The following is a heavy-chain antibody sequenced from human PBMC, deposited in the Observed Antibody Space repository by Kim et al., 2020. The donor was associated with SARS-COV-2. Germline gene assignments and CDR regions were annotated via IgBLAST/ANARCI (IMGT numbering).Heavy chain of an antibody. CDR1: GFTFSSYA. V-gene: IGHV3-13*01. CDR2: IGTTGGT. J-gene: IGHJ6*03. CDR3: SRDSLWSGCSYYYYYY. Sequence: GGSLRLSCAASGFTFSSYAMHWVRQATGKGLEWVSAIGTTGGTNYSGAVKSRFTTSSENAKNSLLLQMNSMRSGDTAAYYCSRDSLWSGCSYYYYYY. D-gene: IGHD3-3*01.